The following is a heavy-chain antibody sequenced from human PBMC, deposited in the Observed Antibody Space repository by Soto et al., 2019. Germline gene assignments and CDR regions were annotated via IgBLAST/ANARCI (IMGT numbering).Heavy chain of an antibody. Sequence: EVQLVESGGGLVQPGGSLRLCCAASGFTFSSYWMSWVRQAPGKGLEWVANIKQDGSEKYYVDSVKGRFTISRDNAKNSLYLQMNSLRAEDTAVYYCARVGYCSGGSCYGMDVWGQGTTVTVSS. CDR2: IKQDGSEK. D-gene: IGHD2-15*01. CDR3: ARVGYCSGGSCYGMDV. V-gene: IGHV3-7*03. J-gene: IGHJ6*02. CDR1: GFTFSSYW.